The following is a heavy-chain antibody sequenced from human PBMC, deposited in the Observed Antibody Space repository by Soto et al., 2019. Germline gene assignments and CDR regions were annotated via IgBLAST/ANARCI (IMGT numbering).Heavy chain of an antibody. J-gene: IGHJ4*02. Sequence: ASVKVSCKASGYIFTSYGISWVRRAPGQGLEWMGWISGYNGKTTYAQNFQGRVTMTTDRSTSTAYMELRSLRSDDTALYYCTRDNRFSDYGGNHYFDYWGQGTLVTVSS. V-gene: IGHV1-18*01. CDR3: TRDNRFSDYGGNHYFDY. CDR2: ISGYNGKT. CDR1: GYIFTSYG. D-gene: IGHD4-17*01.